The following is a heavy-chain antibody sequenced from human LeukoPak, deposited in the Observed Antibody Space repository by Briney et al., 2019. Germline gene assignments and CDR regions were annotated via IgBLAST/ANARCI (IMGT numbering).Heavy chain of an antibody. CDR1: GYSFTSYY. J-gene: IGHJ4*02. Sequence: ASVKVSCKASGYSFTSYYMHWVRQAPGQGLEWMGIINPSGGSTNYAQKLQGRVTMTTDTSTSTAYMELRSLRSDDTAVYYCARENRKYCSGGSCSPIFDYWGQGTLVTVSS. V-gene: IGHV1-46*01. CDR2: INPSGGST. D-gene: IGHD2-15*01. CDR3: ARENRKYCSGGSCSPIFDY.